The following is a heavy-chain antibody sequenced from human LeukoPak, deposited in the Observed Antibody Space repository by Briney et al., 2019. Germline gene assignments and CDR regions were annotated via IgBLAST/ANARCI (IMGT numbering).Heavy chain of an antibody. V-gene: IGHV4-34*01. CDR1: GGSFSGYY. CDR2: INHSGST. J-gene: IGHJ4*02. Sequence: SETLSLTCAVYGGSFSGYYWSWIRQPPGKGPEWIGEINHSGSTNYNPSLKSRVTISVDTSKNQFSLKLSSVTAADTAVYYCARHVQYYYDSSGYSRWGQGTLVTVSS. D-gene: IGHD3-22*01. CDR3: ARHVQYYYDSSGYSR.